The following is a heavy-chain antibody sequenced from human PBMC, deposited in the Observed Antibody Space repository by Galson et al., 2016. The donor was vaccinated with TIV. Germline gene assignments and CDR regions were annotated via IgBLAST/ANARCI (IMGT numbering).Heavy chain of an antibody. D-gene: IGHD3-9*01. CDR2: IDASANAL. J-gene: IGHJ4*02. CDR1: GFTFSAYN. Sequence: SLRLSCAASGFTFSAYNMVWVRQAPGKGLQWISFIDASANALSYADSVRGRFTVSRSNAKKSIFLQMHSLRDEDTAMYFCAREGILTGHPVNPFDRWGQGTLVTVSS. CDR3: AREGILTGHPVNPFDR. V-gene: IGHV3-48*02.